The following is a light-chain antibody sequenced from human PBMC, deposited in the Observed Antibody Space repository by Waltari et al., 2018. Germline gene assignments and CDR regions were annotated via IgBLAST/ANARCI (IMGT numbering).Light chain of an antibody. V-gene: IGKV1-5*03. CDR1: QSISSW. CDR2: KAS. CDR3: QQYNSYSFT. J-gene: IGKJ2*01. Sequence: DIQMTQSPSTRSASVGDSGTITCRASQSISSWWAWYQQKPGKAPKLLFYKASSLESGVPSRFSVSGSGTEFTLTISSLQPDDFATYYCQQYNSYSFTFGQGTKLEIK.